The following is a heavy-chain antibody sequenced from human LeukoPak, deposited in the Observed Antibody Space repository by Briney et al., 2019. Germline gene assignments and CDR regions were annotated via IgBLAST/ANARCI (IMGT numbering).Heavy chain of an antibody. CDR3: ARGVVGSNNFYFRYYFDY. D-gene: IGHD2/OR15-2a*01. V-gene: IGHV4-38-2*02. Sequence: SETLSLTCTVSGYSISSTYFWGWIRQPPGTGLEWIGTIYHSGGTYYNPSLKGRVTISVDTSKNQFSLELTSVTAADTAMYYCARGVVGSNNFYFRYYFDYWGQGTLVTVSS. CDR2: IYHSGGT. CDR1: GYSISSTYF. J-gene: IGHJ4*02.